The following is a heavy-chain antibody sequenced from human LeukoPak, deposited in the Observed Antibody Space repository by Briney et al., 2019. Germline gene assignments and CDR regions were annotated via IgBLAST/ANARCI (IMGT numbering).Heavy chain of an antibody. Sequence: ASVKVSCKASGYTFTSYGISWVRQAPGQGLEWMGWINPNSGGTNYAQKFQGRVTMTRDTSISTAYMELSRLRSDDTAVYYCARGHAVGYALFGDWGQGTLVTVSS. D-gene: IGHD5-12*01. CDR3: ARGHAVGYALFGD. CDR1: GYTFTSYG. CDR2: INPNSGGT. J-gene: IGHJ4*02. V-gene: IGHV1-2*02.